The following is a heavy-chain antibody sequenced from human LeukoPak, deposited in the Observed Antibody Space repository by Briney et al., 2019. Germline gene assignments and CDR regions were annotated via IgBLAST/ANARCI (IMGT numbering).Heavy chain of an antibody. Sequence: GGSLRLSCAASGFTVSSNYMSWVRQAPGKGLEWVSVIYSGGSTYYADSVKGRFTISRDNSKNTLYLQMNSLRAEDTAVYYCARAGGTSANHYYYYYYIDVWGKGTTVTVS. CDR3: ARAGGTSANHYYYYYYIDV. CDR1: GFTVSSNY. D-gene: IGHD6-25*01. CDR2: IYSGGST. V-gene: IGHV3-53*01. J-gene: IGHJ6*03.